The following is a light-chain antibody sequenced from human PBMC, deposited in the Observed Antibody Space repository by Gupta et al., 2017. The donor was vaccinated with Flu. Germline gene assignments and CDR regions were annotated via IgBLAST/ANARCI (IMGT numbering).Light chain of an antibody. V-gene: IGKV1-5*03. CDR3: QQDNSYSWT. Sequence: DIQITQSTSTLSASVGDRVTITCRASQSISSWLAWYQQKPGKAPKLLIYKASSAESGVPSRFSGSGSATDFTLTISRLQPDDFATYYCQQDNSYSWTFGHGTKVEIK. J-gene: IGKJ1*01. CDR2: KAS. CDR1: QSISSW.